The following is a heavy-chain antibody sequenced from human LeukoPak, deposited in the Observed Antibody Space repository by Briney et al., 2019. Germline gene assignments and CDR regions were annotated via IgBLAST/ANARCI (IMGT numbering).Heavy chain of an antibody. D-gene: IGHD3-22*01. Sequence: GGSLSLSCAASGFTFSSYAMHWVRQAPGKGLEWVAVISYDGSNKYYADSVKGRFTISRDNSKNTLYLQMNSLRAEDTAVYYCARDPLTYYYDSSGPGWGQGTLVTVSS. CDR3: ARDPLTYYYDSSGPG. J-gene: IGHJ4*02. CDR1: GFTFSSYA. V-gene: IGHV3-30-3*01. CDR2: ISYDGSNK.